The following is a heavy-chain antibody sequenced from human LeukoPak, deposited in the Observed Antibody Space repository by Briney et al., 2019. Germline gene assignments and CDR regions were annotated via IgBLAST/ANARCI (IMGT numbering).Heavy chain of an antibody. D-gene: IGHD3-22*01. CDR2: IKQDGSEK. V-gene: IGHV3-7*01. CDR3: ARVGIFRGRDYSSGYNY. CDR1: GFTFSNAW. J-gene: IGHJ4*02. Sequence: PGGSLRLSCAASGFTFSNAWMSWVRQAPGKGLEWVANIKQDGSEKYYVDSVKGRFTISRDNAKNSLYLQMNSLRAEDTAVYYCARVGIFRGRDYSSGYNYWGQGTLVTVSS.